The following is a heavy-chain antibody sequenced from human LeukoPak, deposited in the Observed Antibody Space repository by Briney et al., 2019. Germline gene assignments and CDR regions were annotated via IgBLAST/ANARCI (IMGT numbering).Heavy chain of an antibody. CDR2: IYYSGST. D-gene: IGHD6-6*01. Sequence: SETLSLTCTVSGGSIRSYYWSWIRQPPGKGLEWIGYIYYSGSTNYNPSLKSRITISVDTSKNQFSLKLSSVTAADTAVYYCARRQYSSLTFDYWGQGTLVTVSS. J-gene: IGHJ4*02. CDR3: ARRQYSSLTFDY. V-gene: IGHV4-59*01. CDR1: GGSIRSYY.